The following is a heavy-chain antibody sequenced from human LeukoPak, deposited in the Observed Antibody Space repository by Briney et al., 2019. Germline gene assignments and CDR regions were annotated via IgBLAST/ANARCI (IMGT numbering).Heavy chain of an antibody. Sequence: GGSLRLSCAASGFTLNTYSMNWVRQAPGKGLEWVSSISTSSSYIYYADSVKGRFTISRDNAKNSLYLQMNSLRAEDTAVYYCARDLVPGYSYYYYGMDVWGQGTTVTVSS. V-gene: IGHV3-21*01. J-gene: IGHJ6*02. CDR2: ISTSSSYI. CDR1: GFTLNTYS. CDR3: ARDLVPGYSYYYYGMDV. D-gene: IGHD3-9*01.